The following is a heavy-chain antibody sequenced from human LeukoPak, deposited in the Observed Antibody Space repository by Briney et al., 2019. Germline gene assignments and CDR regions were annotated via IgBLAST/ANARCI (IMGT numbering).Heavy chain of an antibody. J-gene: IGHJ3*02. CDR1: GGTFSSYA. CDR2: IIPIFGTA. V-gene: IGHV1-69*06. D-gene: IGHD1-26*01. Sequence: SVKVSCKASGGTFSSYAISWVRQAPGQGLEWMGGIIPIFGTANYARKFQGRVTITADKSTSTAYMELSSLRSEDTAVYYCARHSGSYWDDAFDIWGQGTMVTVSP. CDR3: ARHSGSYWDDAFDI.